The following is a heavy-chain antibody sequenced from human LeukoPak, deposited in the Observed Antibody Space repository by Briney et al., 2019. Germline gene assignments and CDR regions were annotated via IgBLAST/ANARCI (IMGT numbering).Heavy chain of an antibody. CDR2: ISGSGGST. V-gene: IGHV3-23*01. CDR1: GFTFSSYS. J-gene: IGHJ3*02. Sequence: GGSLRLSCAASGFTFSSYSMNWVRQAPGKGLEWVSAISGSGGSTYYADSVKGRFTISRDNSKNTLYLQMNSLRAEDTAVYYCAKVGTTYYDISYAFDIWGQGTMVTVSS. D-gene: IGHD3-9*01. CDR3: AKVGTTYYDISYAFDI.